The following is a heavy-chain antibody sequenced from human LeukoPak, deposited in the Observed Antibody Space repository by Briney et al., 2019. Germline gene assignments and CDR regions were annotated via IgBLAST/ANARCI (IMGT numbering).Heavy chain of an antibody. CDR1: GFAFSTYA. D-gene: IGHD1-26*01. V-gene: IGHV3-30*03. CDR3: ARARLQWEVRYPRFDS. Sequence: GGSLRLTCSASGFAFSTYAMHWVRQAPGKGLEWVAVISYDGSYKDYGDPVKGRFTLSRDNSKSTVFLEMSSLRAEDTAVYHCARARLQWEVRYPRFDSWGQGTLVTVSS. CDR2: ISYDGSYK. J-gene: IGHJ4*02.